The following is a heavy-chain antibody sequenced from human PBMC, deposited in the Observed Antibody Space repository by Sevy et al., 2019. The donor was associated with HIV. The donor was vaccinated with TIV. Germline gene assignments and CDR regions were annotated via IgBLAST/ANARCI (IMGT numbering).Heavy chain of an antibody. D-gene: IGHD6-19*01. CDR1: GFTFSSYA. V-gene: IGHV3-23*01. CDR3: AKDRADSSGPMDY. J-gene: IGHJ4*02. Sequence: GGSLRLSCAASGFTFSSYAMSWVRQAPGKGLEWVSAISGSGGSTYYADSVKGRFTVSRDNSKNTLYLQMNSLRAEDTAVYYCAKDRADSSGPMDYWGQGTLVTVSS. CDR2: ISGSGGST.